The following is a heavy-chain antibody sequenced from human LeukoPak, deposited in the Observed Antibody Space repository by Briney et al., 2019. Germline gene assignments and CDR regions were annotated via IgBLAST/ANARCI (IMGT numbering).Heavy chain of an antibody. CDR1: GFTVSSNY. CDR3: ARPEDSSGYPTCFDY. D-gene: IGHD3-22*01. V-gene: IGHV3-53*01. Sequence: GGSLRLSCAASGFTVSSNYMSWVRQAPGKGLEWVSVIYSGGSTYYTDSVKGRFTISRDDSKNTLYLQMNSLRAEDTAVYYCARPEDSSGYPTCFDYWGQGTLVTVSS. J-gene: IGHJ4*02. CDR2: IYSGGST.